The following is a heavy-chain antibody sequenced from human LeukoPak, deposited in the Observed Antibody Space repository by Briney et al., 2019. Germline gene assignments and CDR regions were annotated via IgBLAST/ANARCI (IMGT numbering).Heavy chain of an antibody. V-gene: IGHV3-11*01. Sequence: PGGSLRLSCAASGFTFSDYYMSWIRQAPGKGLEWVSYISSSSSTIYYADSVKGRFTISRDNAKNTLYLQMSGLRVDDTAVYYCAREKVVAAQYYYYGMDVWGQGTTVTVSS. CDR3: AREKVVAAQYYYYGMDV. CDR1: GFTFSDYY. D-gene: IGHD2-15*01. CDR2: ISSSSSTI. J-gene: IGHJ6*02.